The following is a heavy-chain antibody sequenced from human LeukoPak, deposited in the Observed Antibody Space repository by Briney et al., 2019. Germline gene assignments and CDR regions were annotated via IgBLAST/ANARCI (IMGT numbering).Heavy chain of an antibody. V-gene: IGHV3-43*02. J-gene: IGHJ4*02. CDR1: GFTFHNYA. Sequence: GGSLRLSCAASGFTFHNYAIHWVSQAPGKGLEWVSLTSGDGITTYFADSVKGRFTISRDNSKSSLFLQMNSLRTEDTALYYCARDHVYGGADYWGQGTLVTVSS. D-gene: IGHD5/OR15-5a*01. CDR2: TSGDGITT. CDR3: ARDHVYGGADY.